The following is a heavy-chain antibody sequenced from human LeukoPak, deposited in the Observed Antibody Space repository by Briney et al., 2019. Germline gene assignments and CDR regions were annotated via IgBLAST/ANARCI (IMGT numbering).Heavy chain of an antibody. D-gene: IGHD2-15*01. V-gene: IGHV1-8*01. CDR1: GYTFTSYD. J-gene: IGHJ4*02. CDR3: AKSRPRYCSGGSCYYFDY. CDR2: MNPNSGNT. Sequence: ASVKVSCKASGYTFTSYDINWVRQATGQGLEWMGWMNPNSGNTGYAQKFQGRVTMTRNTSISTAYMELSSLRSEDTAVYYCAKSRPRYCSGGSCYYFDYWGQGTLVTVSS.